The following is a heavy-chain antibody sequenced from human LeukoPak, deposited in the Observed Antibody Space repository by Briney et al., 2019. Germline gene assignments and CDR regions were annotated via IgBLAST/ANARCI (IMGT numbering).Heavy chain of an antibody. J-gene: IGHJ4*02. Sequence: GGSLGLSCAASGFTFRNYVIHWVRQAPGKGLEWVAVTSSDLNVKLYADSVKGRFTISRDNSRSTLHLQMNSLRPEDTAIYYCAREGYYGSGSPPSLYFDYWGQGTLVTVSS. CDR2: TSSDLNVK. V-gene: IGHV3-30-3*01. CDR1: GFTFRNYV. D-gene: IGHD3-10*01. CDR3: AREGYYGSGSPPSLYFDY.